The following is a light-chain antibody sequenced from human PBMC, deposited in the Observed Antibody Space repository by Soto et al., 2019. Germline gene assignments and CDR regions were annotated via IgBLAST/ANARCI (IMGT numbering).Light chain of an antibody. Sequence: IVMTQTPLASPVTLGQPASISCRSSQSLVHNNGNTYLSWLHQRPGQPPRLLIYEISNRFSGVPDRSSGSGAGADFTLRISRVAAEDVGVYYCMQATQFPYTFGQGTKLEIK. CDR1: QSLVHNNGNTY. J-gene: IGKJ2*01. CDR3: MQATQFPYT. CDR2: EIS. V-gene: IGKV2-24*01.